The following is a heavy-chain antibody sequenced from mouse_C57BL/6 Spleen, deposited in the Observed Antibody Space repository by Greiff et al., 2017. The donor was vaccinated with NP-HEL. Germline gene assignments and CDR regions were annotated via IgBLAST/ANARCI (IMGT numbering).Heavy chain of an antibody. V-gene: IGHV5-4*01. CDR1: GFTFSSYA. CDR2: ISDGGSYT. Sequence: EVQVVESGGGLVKPGGSLKLSCAASGFTFSSYAMSWVRQTPEKRLEWVANISDGGSYTYYPDNVKGRFTISRDNAKNNLYLQMSNLKSEDTAMYYCAEISCDYDERVDYWGQGTSVTVSS. D-gene: IGHD2-4*01. CDR3: AEISCDYDERVDY. J-gene: IGHJ4*01.